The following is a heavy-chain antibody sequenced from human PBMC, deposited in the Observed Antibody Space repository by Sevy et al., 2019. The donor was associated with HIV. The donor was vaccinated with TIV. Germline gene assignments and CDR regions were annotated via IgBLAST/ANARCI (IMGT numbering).Heavy chain of an antibody. D-gene: IGHD1-26*01. CDR2: ISYDGSNK. CDR3: ARDPTEGGYYFDY. J-gene: IGHJ4*02. CDR1: GFTFSSYA. V-gene: IGHV3-30-3*01. Sequence: GGSLRLSCAASGFTFSSYAMHWVRQAPGKGLEWVAVISYDGSNKYYADSVKGRFTISRDNSKNTLYLQMNSLRAEGTDVYYCARDPTEGGYYFDYCGQGTLVTVSS.